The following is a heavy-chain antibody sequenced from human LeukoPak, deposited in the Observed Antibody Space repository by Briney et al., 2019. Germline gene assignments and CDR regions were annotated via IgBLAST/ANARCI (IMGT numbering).Heavy chain of an antibody. J-gene: IGHJ6*04. V-gene: IGHV1-69*13. CDR2: IIPIFGTA. Sequence: ASVKVSCKASGGTFSSYAISWVRQAPGQGLEWMGGIIPIFGTANYAQKFQGRVTITADESTSTAYIELSSLRSEDTAVYYCARSPEVHCSGGSCYSTPESDCMDVWGKGTTVTVSS. D-gene: IGHD2-15*01. CDR3: ARSPEVHCSGGSCYSTPESDCMDV. CDR1: GGTFSSYA.